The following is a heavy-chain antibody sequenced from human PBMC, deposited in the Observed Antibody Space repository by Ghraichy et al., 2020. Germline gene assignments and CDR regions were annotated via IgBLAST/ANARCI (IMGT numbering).Heavy chain of an antibody. J-gene: IGHJ4*02. D-gene: IGHD6-19*01. CDR2: IYYSGTT. V-gene: IGHV4-39*01. Sequence: ESLNISCTVSGGSIRSSSYSWGWIRQPPGKGLEWVGQIYYSGTTQYSPSLKSRVTMSVDASKNQFSLKLTSLTATDTAVYYCARLDSSGPGDYWGQGTLVTVSS. CDR3: ARLDSSGPGDY. CDR1: GGSIRSSSYS.